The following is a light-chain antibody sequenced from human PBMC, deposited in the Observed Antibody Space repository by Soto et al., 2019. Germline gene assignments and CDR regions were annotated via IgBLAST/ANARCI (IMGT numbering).Light chain of an antibody. Sequence: EIVLTQSPGTLSLSPGERATLSCRASQSVSSSYLAWYQQKPGQAPRLLIYGASSRATGIPDRFSGSGSGTELTPNNQRTEPGDFARLFLQQYCSSPNTFGQGTKLEIK. CDR3: QQYCSSPNT. CDR1: QSVSSSY. V-gene: IGKV3-20*01. J-gene: IGKJ2*01. CDR2: GAS.